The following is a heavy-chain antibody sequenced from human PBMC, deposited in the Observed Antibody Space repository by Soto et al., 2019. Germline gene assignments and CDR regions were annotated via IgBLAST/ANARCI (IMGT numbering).Heavy chain of an antibody. V-gene: IGHV5-51*01. CDR1: GYSFTSYW. J-gene: IGHJ3*02. CDR3: ARLSGIMITFGGAFDI. D-gene: IGHD3-16*01. CDR2: IYPGDSDT. Sequence: GESLKISCKGSGYSFTSYWIGWVRQMPGKGLEWMGIIYPGDSDTRYSPSFQGQVTISADKSISTAYLQWSSLKASDTAMYYYARLSGIMITFGGAFDIWGQGTMVTVSS.